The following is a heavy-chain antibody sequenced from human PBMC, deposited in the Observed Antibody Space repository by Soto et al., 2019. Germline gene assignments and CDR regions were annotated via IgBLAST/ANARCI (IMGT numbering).Heavy chain of an antibody. CDR1: GDSINNGDCY. CDR3: AREKEDDSGDYNAFDI. Sequence: QVQLQESGPGLVKPSQTLSLTCTVSGDSINNGDCYWSWLRQLPGKGLEWIGYISYSGTKYYNPSLKSRVSMSVDTSKNQFSLNLTSVTAADTAVYYCAREKEDDSGDYNAFDIWGQGTVVTVSS. D-gene: IGHD4-17*01. V-gene: IGHV4-31*03. CDR2: ISYSGTK. J-gene: IGHJ3*02.